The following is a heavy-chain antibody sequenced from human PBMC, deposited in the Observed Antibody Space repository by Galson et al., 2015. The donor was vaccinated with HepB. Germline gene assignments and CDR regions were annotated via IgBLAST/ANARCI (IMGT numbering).Heavy chain of an antibody. CDR2: ISYDGSNK. CDR1: GFTFSSYG. V-gene: IGHV3-30*18. Sequence: SLRLSCAASGFTFSSYGMHWVRQAPGKGLEWVAVISYDGSNKYYADSVKGRFTISRDNSKNTLYLQMNSLRAEDTAVYYCAKVMDSPLYGDYADYWGQGTLVTVSS. J-gene: IGHJ4*02. D-gene: IGHD4-17*01. CDR3: AKVMDSPLYGDYADY.